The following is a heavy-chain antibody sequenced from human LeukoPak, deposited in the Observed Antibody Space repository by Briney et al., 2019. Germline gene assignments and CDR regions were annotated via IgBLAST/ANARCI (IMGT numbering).Heavy chain of an antibody. CDR2: INPSSGGT. CDR3: ARDGEDIVVVPAAIGGDYYYYYGMDV. D-gene: IGHD2-2*01. V-gene: IGHV1-2*02. Sequence: ASVKVSCKASGYTFTGYYMHWVRQAPGQGLEWMGWINPSSGGTNYAQKFQGRVTMTRDTSISTAYMELRSLRSDDTAVYYCARDGEDIVVVPAAIGGDYYYYYGMDVWGQGTTVTVSS. CDR1: GYTFTGYY. J-gene: IGHJ6*02.